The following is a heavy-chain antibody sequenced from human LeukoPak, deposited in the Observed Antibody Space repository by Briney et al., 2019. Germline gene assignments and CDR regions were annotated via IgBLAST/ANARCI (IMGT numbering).Heavy chain of an antibody. Sequence: GGSLRLSCAASGFTFSSYSMNWVRQAPGKGLEWVSYISSSGSTVYYADSVKGRFTISRDNAKNSLYLQMNSLRAEDTAVYYCAELGITMIGGVWGKGTTVTISS. CDR3: AELGITMIGGV. J-gene: IGHJ6*04. V-gene: IGHV3-48*04. CDR1: GFTFSSYS. CDR2: ISSSGSTV. D-gene: IGHD3-10*02.